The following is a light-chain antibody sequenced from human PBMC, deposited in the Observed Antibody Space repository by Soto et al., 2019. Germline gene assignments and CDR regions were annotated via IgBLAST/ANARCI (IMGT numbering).Light chain of an antibody. CDR2: TTN. CDR1: SSNIGTSS. Sequence: QLVLTQPHSASGTPGQRVTISCSGSSSNIGTSSVHWFQQLPGTAPKLLISTTNQRPSGVPERFSGSKSGTSASLAISGLQSEDEADYYCAACDESLKGHVFGTGTKLTVL. J-gene: IGLJ1*01. V-gene: IGLV1-44*01. CDR3: AACDESLKGHV.